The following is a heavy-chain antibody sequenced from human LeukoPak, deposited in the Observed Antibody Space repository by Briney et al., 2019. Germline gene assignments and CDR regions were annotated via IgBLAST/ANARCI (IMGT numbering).Heavy chain of an antibody. V-gene: IGHV4-59*08. Sequence: SETLSLTCTVSGGSMSGFFWSWIRQPPGKGLEWIGYVYSSGYTNYNPSLKSRVTISVDTSNNHFSLRLSSVTAADTAVYYCARLTRFVSGVLNPLDSWGQGTLVTVSS. CDR2: VYSSGYT. CDR3: ARLTRFVSGVLNPLDS. D-gene: IGHD3-3*01. J-gene: IGHJ4*02. CDR1: GGSMSGFF.